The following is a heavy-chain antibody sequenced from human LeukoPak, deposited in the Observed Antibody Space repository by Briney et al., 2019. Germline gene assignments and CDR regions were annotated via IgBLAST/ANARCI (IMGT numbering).Heavy chain of an antibody. J-gene: IGHJ4*02. CDR3: AKERYCSGGNCYPDDN. D-gene: IGHD2-15*01. Sequence: PGGSLRLSCAASGFTFSSYAMSWVRQAPGKGLEWVSATSGSGGSTYYADSVKGRFTISRDNSKNTLYLQMSSLRVEDTAIYYCAKERYCSGGNCYPDDNWGQGTLVTVSS. CDR1: GFTFSSYA. CDR2: TSGSGGST. V-gene: IGHV3-23*01.